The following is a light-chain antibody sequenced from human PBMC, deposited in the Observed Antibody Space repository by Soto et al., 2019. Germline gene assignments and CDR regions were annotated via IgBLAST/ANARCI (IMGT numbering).Light chain of an antibody. CDR2: AAF. J-gene: IGKJ5*01. V-gene: IGKV1-12*01. CDR1: EYINSR. Sequence: DIQMTQSPSSVSSSVADIFTISCRASEYINSRLAWYQQKPGNAPKLLIYAAFILQSGVPSRFSGYGSGTDFTLSISSLQPEDFATYYCQQADSFPITFGQGTRLEIK. CDR3: QQADSFPIT.